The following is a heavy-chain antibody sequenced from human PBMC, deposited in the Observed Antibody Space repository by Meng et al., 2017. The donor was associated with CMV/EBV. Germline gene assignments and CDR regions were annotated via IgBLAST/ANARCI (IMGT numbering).Heavy chain of an antibody. V-gene: IGHV1-46*01. Sequence: ASGKVSCKASGYTFTSYYMHWVRQAPGQGLEWMGIINPSGGSTSYAQKFQGRVTMTRDTSTSTVYMELSSLRSEDTAVYYCARALEGLYNWNYDYYYGMDVWGQGTTVTVSS. CDR2: INPSGGST. CDR1: GYTFTSYY. D-gene: IGHD1-20*01. CDR3: ARALEGLYNWNYDYYYGMDV. J-gene: IGHJ6*02.